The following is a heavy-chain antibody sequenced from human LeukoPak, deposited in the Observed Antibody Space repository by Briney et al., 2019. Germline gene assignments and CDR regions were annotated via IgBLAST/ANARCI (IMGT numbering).Heavy chain of an antibody. CDR3: TREPLRYFDWTAYFDY. D-gene: IGHD3-9*01. Sequence: GGSLRLSCTASGFTFGGYAMSWVRQAPGKGLEWVGFIRSKAYGGTTEYAASVKGRFTISRDDSKSIAYPQMNSLKTEDTAVYYCTREPLRYFDWTAYFDYWGQGTLVTVSS. CDR2: IRSKAYGGTT. V-gene: IGHV3-49*04. J-gene: IGHJ4*02. CDR1: GFTFGGYA.